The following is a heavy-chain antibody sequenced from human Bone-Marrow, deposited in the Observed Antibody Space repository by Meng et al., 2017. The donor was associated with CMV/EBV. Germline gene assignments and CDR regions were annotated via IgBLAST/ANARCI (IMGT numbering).Heavy chain of an antibody. J-gene: IGHJ4*02. CDR2: ISYDGSNK. CDR1: GFTFSGSA. V-gene: IGHV3-30-3*01. Sequence: GESLKISCAASGFTFSGSAMHWVRQAPGKGLEWVAVISYDGSNKYYADSVKGRFTISRDNSKNTLYLQMNSLRAEDTAVYYCARVSAARPGLVIDYWGQGTLVTVSS. D-gene: IGHD6-6*01. CDR3: ARVSAARPGLVIDY.